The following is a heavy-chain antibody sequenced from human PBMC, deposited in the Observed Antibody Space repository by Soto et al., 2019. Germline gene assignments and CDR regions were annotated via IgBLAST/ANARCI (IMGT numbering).Heavy chain of an antibody. CDR1: VFTFSSYA. D-gene: IGHD2-2*01. CDR3: ARGPSSLTRFDY. V-gene: IGHV3-30-3*01. Sequence: PGGSLRLSWAASVFTFSSYAMHWVRQAPGKGLEWVAVISYDGSNKYYADSVKGRFTISRDNSKNTLYLQMNSLRAEDTAVYYCARGPSSLTRFDYWGPGT. CDR2: ISYDGSNK. J-gene: IGHJ4*02.